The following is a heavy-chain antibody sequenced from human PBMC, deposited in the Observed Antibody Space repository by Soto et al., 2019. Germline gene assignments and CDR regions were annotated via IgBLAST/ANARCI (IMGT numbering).Heavy chain of an antibody. CDR1: GGSISSTNW. CDR2: IDHSGST. Sequence: QVQLQESGPGLVKPSGPLSLTCAVSGGSISSTNWWNWVRQPPGKGLEWIGEIDHSGSTNYNPSLKSRVTMSVDKPNNQFSLKLSSVNAADTAVYYCVRDSGNGWKDYWGQGTLVTVSS. V-gene: IGHV4-4*02. D-gene: IGHD6-19*01. CDR3: VRDSGNGWKDY. J-gene: IGHJ4*02.